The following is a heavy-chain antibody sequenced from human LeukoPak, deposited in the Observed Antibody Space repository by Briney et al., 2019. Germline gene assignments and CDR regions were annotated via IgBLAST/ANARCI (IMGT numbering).Heavy chain of an antibody. CDR3: ARGVDTAMVPDY. CDR2: MNPNSGNT. CDR1: GYTFTSYD. Sequence: ASVKVSCKASGYTFTSYDINWVRQATGQGLEWMGWMNPNSGNTGYAQKFQGRVTMTRNTSISTAYMELSSLRSEDTAVYYCARGVDTAMVPDYWGQGTLVTVSS. J-gene: IGHJ4*02. D-gene: IGHD5-18*01. V-gene: IGHV1-8*01.